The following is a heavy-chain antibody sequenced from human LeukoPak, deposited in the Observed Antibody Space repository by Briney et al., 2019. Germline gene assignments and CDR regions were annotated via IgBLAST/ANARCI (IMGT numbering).Heavy chain of an antibody. CDR3: ARDSPVDYDFWSGYPNLYYGMDV. CDR2: ISAYNGNT. V-gene: IGHV1-18*01. D-gene: IGHD3-3*01. CDR1: GYTFTSHG. Sequence: ASVKVSCKASGYTFTSHGISWVRQAPGQGLEWMGWISAYNGNTNYAQKLQGRVTMTTDTSTSTAYMELRSLRSDDTAVYYCARDSPVDYDFWSGYPNLYYGMDVWGQGTTVTVSS. J-gene: IGHJ6*02.